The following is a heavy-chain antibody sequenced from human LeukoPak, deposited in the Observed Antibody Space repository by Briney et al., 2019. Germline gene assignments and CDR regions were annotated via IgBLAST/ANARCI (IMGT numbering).Heavy chain of an antibody. D-gene: IGHD5-18*01. J-gene: IGHJ4*02. V-gene: IGHV4-34*01. CDR3: ARWLGYSYDYFDY. CDR1: GGSFSGYY. Sequence: SETLSLTCAVYGGSFSGYYWSWIRQPPGKGPEWIGEINHSGSTNYNPSLKSRVTISVDTSKNQFSLKLSSVTAADTAVYYCARWLGYSYDYFDYWGQGTLVTVSS. CDR2: INHSGST.